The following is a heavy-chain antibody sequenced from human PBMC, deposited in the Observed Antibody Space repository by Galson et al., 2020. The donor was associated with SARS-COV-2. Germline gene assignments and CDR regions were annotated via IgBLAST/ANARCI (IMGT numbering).Heavy chain of an antibody. CDR2: MHTDGTT. CDR3: ARGGRYYYGSGIEY. Sequence: GGSLRLSCAASGFTVSSIYMSWVRQPPGKGLEWVSVMHTDGTTYYADSVKGRFTISRDSLNNSVYLQMNSVRADDTAVYYCARGGRYYYGSGIEYWGQGTLVTVSS. CDR1: GFTVSSIY. V-gene: IGHV3-53*01. D-gene: IGHD3-10*01. J-gene: IGHJ4*02.